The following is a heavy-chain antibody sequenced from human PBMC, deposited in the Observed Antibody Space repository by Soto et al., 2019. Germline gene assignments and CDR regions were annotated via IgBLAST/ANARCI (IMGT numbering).Heavy chain of an antibody. CDR2: ISYDGSNK. Sequence: GGSLRLSCAASGFTFSSYAMHWVRQAPGKGLEWVAVISYDGSNKYYADSVKGRFTISRDNSKNTLYLQMNSLRAEDTAVYYCARGHGRGSYRIGHFDYWGQGTLVPVSS. CDR3: ARGHGRGSYRIGHFDY. J-gene: IGHJ4*02. D-gene: IGHD3-16*02. V-gene: IGHV3-30-3*01. CDR1: GFTFSSYA.